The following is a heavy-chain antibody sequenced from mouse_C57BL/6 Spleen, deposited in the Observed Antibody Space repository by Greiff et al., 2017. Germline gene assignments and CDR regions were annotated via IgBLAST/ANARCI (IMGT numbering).Heavy chain of an antibody. Sequence: EVQLVESEGGLVQPGSSMKLSCPASGFTFSDYYMAWVRQVPEKGLEWVANINYDGSSTYYLDSLESRFIISRDNAKNILYLQMSSLKSEDTATYYCERAGTGAMDYWGQGTSVTVSS. D-gene: IGHD4-1*01. CDR2: INYDGSST. CDR3: ERAGTGAMDY. CDR1: GFTFSDYY. V-gene: IGHV5-16*01. J-gene: IGHJ4*01.